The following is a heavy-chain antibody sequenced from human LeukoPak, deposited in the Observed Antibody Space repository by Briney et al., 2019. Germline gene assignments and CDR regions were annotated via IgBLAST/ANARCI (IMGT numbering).Heavy chain of an antibody. CDR3: AKDGGVAKPYYYYMDV. D-gene: IGHD2-15*01. CDR1: GFTFGDYA. Sequence: GGSLRLSCAVSGFTFGDYAMSWFRQAPGKGLEWVSAISGSGGSTYYADSVKGRFTISRDNSKNTLYLQMNSLRAEDTAVYYCAKDGGVAKPYYYYMDVWGKGTTVTVSS. J-gene: IGHJ6*03. V-gene: IGHV3-23*01. CDR2: ISGSGGST.